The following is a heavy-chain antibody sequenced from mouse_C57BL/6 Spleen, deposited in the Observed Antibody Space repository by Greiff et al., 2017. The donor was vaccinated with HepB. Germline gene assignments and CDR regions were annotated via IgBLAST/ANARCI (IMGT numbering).Heavy chain of an antibody. V-gene: IGHV1-69*01. D-gene: IGHD1-1*01. CDR1: GYTFTSYW. CDR2: IDPSDSYT. J-gene: IGHJ1*03. CDR3: ARRRGSSYPYWYFDV. Sequence: VKLQQPGAELVMPGASVKLSCKASGYTFTSYWMHWVKQRPGQGLEWIGEIDPSDSYTNYNQKFKGKSTLTVDKSSSTAYMQLSSLTSEDSAVYYCARRRGSSYPYWYFDVWGTGTTVTVSS.